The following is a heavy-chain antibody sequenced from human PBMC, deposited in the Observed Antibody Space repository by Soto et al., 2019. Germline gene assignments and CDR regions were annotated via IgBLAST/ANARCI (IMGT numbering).Heavy chain of an antibody. Sequence: PGGSLRLSCAASGFTFSSYAMSWVRQAPGKGLEWVSAISGSGGSTYYADSVKGRFTISRDNSKNTLCLQMNSLRAEDTAVYYCAKVLRFLEWLLPSNSFDYWGQGTLVTVSS. CDR1: GFTFSSYA. CDR3: AKVLRFLEWLLPSNSFDY. J-gene: IGHJ4*02. D-gene: IGHD3-3*01. V-gene: IGHV3-23*01. CDR2: ISGSGGST.